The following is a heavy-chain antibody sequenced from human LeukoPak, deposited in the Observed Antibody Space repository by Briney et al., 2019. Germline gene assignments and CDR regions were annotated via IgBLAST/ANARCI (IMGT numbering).Heavy chain of an antibody. V-gene: IGHV4-30-2*01. CDR2: IYHSGST. CDR3: ARGPRVEMATIELDY. Sequence: SETLSLTCAVSGGSISSGGYSWSWIRQPPGKGLEWIGYIYHSGSTYYNPSLKSRVTISVDRSKNQFSLKPSSVTAADTAVYYCARGPRVEMATIELDYWGQGTLVTVSS. D-gene: IGHD5-24*01. J-gene: IGHJ4*02. CDR1: GGSISSGGYS.